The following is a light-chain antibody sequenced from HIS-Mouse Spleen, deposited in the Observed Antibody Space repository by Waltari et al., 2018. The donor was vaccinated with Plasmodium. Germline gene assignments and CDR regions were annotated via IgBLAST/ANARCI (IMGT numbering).Light chain of an antibody. Sequence: QAVLTQPSSLSASPGASASPTCTLRSAINVGTSRIYWYQQKPGSPPQYLLRYKSDSDKQQGSGVPSRFSGSKDASANAGILLISGLQSEDEADYYCMIWHSSAWVFGGGTKLTVL. CDR3: MIWHSSAWV. CDR1: SAINVGTSR. V-gene: IGLV5-45*03. CDR2: YKSDSDK. J-gene: IGLJ3*02.